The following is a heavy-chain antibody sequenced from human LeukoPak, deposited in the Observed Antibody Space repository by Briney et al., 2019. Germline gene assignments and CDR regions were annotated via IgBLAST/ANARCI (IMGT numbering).Heavy chain of an antibody. CDR3: ARHGLVAARHAFDI. J-gene: IGHJ3*02. CDR2: INHSGSN. Sequence: PSETLSLTCAVYGGSFSGYYWSWIRQPPGKGLEWIGEINHSGSNNCNPSLKSRLTVSVDTSKDQFSLKLSSVTAADTAVYYCARHGLVAARHAFDIWGQGTMVTVSS. CDR1: GGSFSGYY. D-gene: IGHD6-6*01. V-gene: IGHV4-34*01.